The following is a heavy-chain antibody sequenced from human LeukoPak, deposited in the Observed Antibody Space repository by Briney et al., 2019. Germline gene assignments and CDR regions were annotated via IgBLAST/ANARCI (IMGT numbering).Heavy chain of an antibody. CDR2: IYHSGST. CDR3: ARDWQQLPHFDY. J-gene: IGHJ4*02. D-gene: IGHD6-13*01. Sequence: SETLSLTCTVSGYSISSGYYWGWIRQPPGKGLEWIGSIYHSGSTYYNPSLKSRVTISVDTSKNQFSLKLSSVTAADTAVYYCARDWQQLPHFDYWGQGTLVTVSS. V-gene: IGHV4-38-2*02. CDR1: GYSISSGYY.